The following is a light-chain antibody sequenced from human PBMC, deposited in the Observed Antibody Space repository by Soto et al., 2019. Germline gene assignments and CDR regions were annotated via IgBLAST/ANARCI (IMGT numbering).Light chain of an antibody. J-gene: IGKJ4*01. CDR3: HHRSNCPSVT. V-gene: IGKV3-11*01. Sequence: EIVLKQSPATLSLSPGERATLSCRASQSVNIYFGWYQQRPGQAPRLLIYDASTRATGIPARFSGSGSETEFTLTLCSIKPEDFGVYYFHHRSNCPSVTFGGVTNVEIK. CDR1: QSVNIY. CDR2: DAS.